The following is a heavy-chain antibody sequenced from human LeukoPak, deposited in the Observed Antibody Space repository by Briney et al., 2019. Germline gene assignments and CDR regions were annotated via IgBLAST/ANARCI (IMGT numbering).Heavy chain of an antibody. CDR1: GFTFSSYW. CDR3: AKEAATYYYDSSGPLDY. V-gene: IGHV3-7*03. Sequence: GGSLRLSCAASGFTFSSYWMSWVRQAPGKGLEWVANIKQDGSEKYYVDSVKGRFTISRDNSKNTLYLQMNSLRAEDTAVYYCAKEAATYYYDSSGPLDYWGQGTLVTVSS. J-gene: IGHJ4*02. D-gene: IGHD3-22*01. CDR2: IKQDGSEK.